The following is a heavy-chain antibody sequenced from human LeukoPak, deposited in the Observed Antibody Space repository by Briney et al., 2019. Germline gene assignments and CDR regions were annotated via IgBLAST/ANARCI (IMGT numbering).Heavy chain of an antibody. CDR3: ARGGANWSYDGNFDY. Sequence: GGSLRLSCAASGFTFSSYSMNWVRQAPGKGLEWVSSISSSSSYIYYADSVKGRFTISRDNAKNSLYLQMNSLRAEDTAVYYCARGGANWSYDGNFDYWGQGTLVTVSS. J-gene: IGHJ4*02. V-gene: IGHV3-21*01. CDR2: ISSSSSYI. D-gene: IGHD1-7*01. CDR1: GFTFSSYS.